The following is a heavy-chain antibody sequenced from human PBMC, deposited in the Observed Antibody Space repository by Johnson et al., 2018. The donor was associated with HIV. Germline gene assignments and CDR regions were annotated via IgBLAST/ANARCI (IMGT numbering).Heavy chain of an antibody. D-gene: IGHD4-23*01. CDR3: ARGEDYGGNFGSLDI. CDR2: ILYDGSNK. CDR1: GFTFSSYA. V-gene: IGHV3-30-3*01. J-gene: IGHJ3*02. Sequence: QVQLVESGGGLVKPGGSLRLSCAASGFTFSSYAMYWVRQAPGKGLEWVAGILYDGSNKYHADSVRGRFTISRDNSKNTLYLQMNSLRDEDTAVYYCARGEDYGGNFGSLDIWGQGTMVTVSS.